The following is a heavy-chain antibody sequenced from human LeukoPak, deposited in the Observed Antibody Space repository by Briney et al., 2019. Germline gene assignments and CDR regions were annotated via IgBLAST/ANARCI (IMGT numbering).Heavy chain of an antibody. CDR1: GGSFSNYI. CDR2: ILQGGVT. J-gene: IGHJ4*02. CDR3: ARGGRGTYMRH. D-gene: IGHD1-26*01. V-gene: IGHV4-34*01. Sequence: SETLSLTCGVSGGSFSNYIWSWVRQPPGKGLEWIGEILQGGVTNYNSSLESRVTMSMDTSKNQFHLDLTSVTAADAGQYFCARGGRGTYMRHWGQGILVTVSS.